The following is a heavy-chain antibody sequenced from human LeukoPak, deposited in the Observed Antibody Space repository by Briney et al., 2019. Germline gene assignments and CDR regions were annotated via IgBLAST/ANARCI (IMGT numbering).Heavy chain of an antibody. J-gene: IGHJ4*02. V-gene: IGHV3-23*01. Sequence: GGSLRLSCAASGFTFSSYAMSWARQAPGKGLEWVSAISGSGGSTYYADSVKGRFTISRDNSKNTLYLQMNSLRAEDTAVYYCAKGIAALLQGPDYWGQGTLVTVSS. D-gene: IGHD6-6*01. CDR1: GFTFSSYA. CDR2: ISGSGGST. CDR3: AKGIAALLQGPDY.